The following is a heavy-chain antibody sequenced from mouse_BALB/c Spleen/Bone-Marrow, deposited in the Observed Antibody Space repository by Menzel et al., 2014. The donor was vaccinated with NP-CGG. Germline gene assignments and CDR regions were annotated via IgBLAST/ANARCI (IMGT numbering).Heavy chain of an antibody. J-gene: IGHJ4*01. CDR2: ISDGGSYT. CDR3: ARDYDYAMDY. CDR1: GFTFSDYY. V-gene: IGHV5-4*02. D-gene: IGHD2-12*01. Sequence: EVNVVESGGGLVKPGGSLKLSCAASGFTFSDYYMYWVRQTPEKRLEWVATISDGGSYTYYPDSVKGRFTISRDNAKNNLYLQMSSLKSEDTAMNYCARDYDYAMDYWGQGTSVTVSS.